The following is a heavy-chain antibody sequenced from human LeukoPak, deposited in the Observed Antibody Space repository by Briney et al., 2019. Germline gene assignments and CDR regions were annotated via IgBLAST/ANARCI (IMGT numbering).Heavy chain of an antibody. V-gene: IGHV4-59*01. CDR2: IYHSGST. CDR3: ARRSSSGYYPPDY. D-gene: IGHD3-22*01. Sequence: PSETLSLTCSVSGGFNTHYYWTWIRQPPGKGLELIGYIYHSGSTNYNPSLNSRVTISVDTSKNHFSLKLSSVTAADTAVYHCARRSSSGYYPPDYWGQGTLVTVSS. CDR1: GGFNTHYY. J-gene: IGHJ4*02.